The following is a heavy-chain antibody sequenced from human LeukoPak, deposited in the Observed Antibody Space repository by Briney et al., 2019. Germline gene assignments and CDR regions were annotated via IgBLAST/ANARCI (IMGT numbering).Heavy chain of an antibody. CDR2: INSDGSNT. CDR3: ARESVDDFWSGYYKYYYYGMDV. J-gene: IGHJ6*02. Sequence: GGSLRLSCAASGFTFSSYWMHWVRQAPGKGLVWVSRINSDGSNTSYADSVKGRFTISRDNAKNTLYLQMNSLRAEDTAVYYCARESVDDFWSGYYKYYYYGMDVWGQGTTVTVSS. CDR1: GFTFSSYW. V-gene: IGHV3-74*01. D-gene: IGHD3-3*01.